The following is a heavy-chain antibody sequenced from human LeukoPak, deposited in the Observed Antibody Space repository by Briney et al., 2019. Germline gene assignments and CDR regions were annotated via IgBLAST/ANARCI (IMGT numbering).Heavy chain of an antibody. CDR3: ARDDDGWDAFDI. J-gene: IGHJ3*02. Sequence: PSETLSLTCTVSGGSISTYYWSWIRQPPGKGLEWIGYIYYTGSTNYNPSLKSRVTISVDTLKNQFSLKLSSVTAADTAMYYCARDDDGWDAFDIWGQGTMVTVSS. V-gene: IGHV4-59*01. CDR2: IYYTGST. D-gene: IGHD5-24*01. CDR1: GGSISTYY.